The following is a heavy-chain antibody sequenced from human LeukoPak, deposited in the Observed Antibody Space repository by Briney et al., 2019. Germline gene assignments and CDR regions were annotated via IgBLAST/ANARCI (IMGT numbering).Heavy chain of an antibody. V-gene: IGHV1-69*13. CDR3: ARDPLAASAPGYFDY. Sequence: SVKVSCKASGGTFTNFGISWVRQAPGQGLEWRGVIIPILTTTHYAQKFKGRVTIIADESTSTASLELSSLTSEDTAVYYCARDPLAASAPGYFDYWGQGTLVTVSS. CDR2: IIPILTTT. J-gene: IGHJ4*02. CDR1: GGTFTNFG. D-gene: IGHD6-13*01.